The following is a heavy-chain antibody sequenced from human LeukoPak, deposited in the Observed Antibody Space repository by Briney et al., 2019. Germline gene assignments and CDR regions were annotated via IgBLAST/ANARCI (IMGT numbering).Heavy chain of an antibody. J-gene: IGHJ6*02. CDR1: GGSISSYY. Sequence: SETLSLTCTVSGGSISSYYWSWIRQPPGKGLEWIGYIYTSGSTNYNPSLKSRVTISVDTSKNQSSLKLSSVTAADTAVYYCARALQDYYYGMDVWGQGTTVTVSS. CDR2: IYTSGST. D-gene: IGHD5-24*01. V-gene: IGHV4-4*09. CDR3: ARALQDYYYGMDV.